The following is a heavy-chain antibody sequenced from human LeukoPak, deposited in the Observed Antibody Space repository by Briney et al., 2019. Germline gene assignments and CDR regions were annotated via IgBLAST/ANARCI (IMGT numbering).Heavy chain of an antibody. V-gene: IGHV1-18*01. J-gene: IGHJ4*02. Sequence: ASVKVSCKASGYTFTSYGLTWVRQAPGEGLEWMGWISAFNGNTNYAQKLQGRVTMTTDTSTSTAYMELRSMRSDDTAVYYCARDQYFDWLLYDYWGQGTLVTVSS. CDR3: ARDQYFDWLLYDY. CDR2: ISAFNGNT. D-gene: IGHD3-9*01. CDR1: GYTFTSYG.